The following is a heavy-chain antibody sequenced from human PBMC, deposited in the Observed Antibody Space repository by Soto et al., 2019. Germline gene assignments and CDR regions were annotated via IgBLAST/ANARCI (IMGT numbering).Heavy chain of an antibody. J-gene: IGHJ3*02. D-gene: IGHD4-17*01. CDR1: GYNFTNCA. V-gene: IGHV1-3*01. Sequence: QVQLLQSAAELKMPGASLNLSCKTSGYNFTNCAVHWLRQAPGQRLEWLGWIKGGTGNTRFSERFQDRVTLTRDTSASTVSMELTGLKSADTAIYYCARGAGRSPVTRAFDIWGQGTVVTVSS. CDR3: ARGAGRSPVTRAFDI. CDR2: IKGGTGNT.